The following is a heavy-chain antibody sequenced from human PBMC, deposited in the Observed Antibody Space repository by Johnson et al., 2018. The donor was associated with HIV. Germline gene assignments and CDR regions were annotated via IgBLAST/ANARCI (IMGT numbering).Heavy chain of an antibody. CDR3: ARVVSPYNWNPVGAFDI. V-gene: IGHV3-20*04. D-gene: IGHD1-20*01. Sequence: VQLVESGGGVVQPGRSLRLSCAASGFTFDDYGMSWVRQAPGKGLEWVSGINWNGGSTGYADSVKGRFTISRDNAKNSLYLQMNSLRAEDTALYYCARVVSPYNWNPVGAFDIWGQGTMVTVSS. J-gene: IGHJ3*02. CDR2: INWNGGST. CDR1: GFTFDDYG.